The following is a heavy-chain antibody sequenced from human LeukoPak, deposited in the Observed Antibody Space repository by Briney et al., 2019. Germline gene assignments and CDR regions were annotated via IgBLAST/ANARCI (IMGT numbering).Heavy chain of an antibody. Sequence: SQTPSLTCALSGEGPSSNRAACRWSRHSPSRSLECLGRTYYRSKWYNDYADSVKSRLTFNPDTSKYQFSLQLNSGTPEDTAGYYCARGGAGGRAFDIWGQGTMVTVSS. V-gene: IGHV6-1*01. CDR3: ARGGAGGRAFDI. CDR2: TYYRSKWYN. CDR1: GEGPSSNRAA. D-gene: IGHD2-15*01. J-gene: IGHJ3*02.